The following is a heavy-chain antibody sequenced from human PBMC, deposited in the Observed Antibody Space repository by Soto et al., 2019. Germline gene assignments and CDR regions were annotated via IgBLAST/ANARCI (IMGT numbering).Heavy chain of an antibody. CDR3: ARGVFSGHV. Sequence: QVQLVQSEAEVKKPGASVKVSCKASGYTFTSSDINWVRQATGQGLEWTGWMNPNSGNTGYAQKFQGRVTTTRNTSLSTAYMELSSLRSEDTAVHYCARGVFSGHVWGQGTTVTVSS. V-gene: IGHV1-8*01. J-gene: IGHJ6*02. CDR2: MNPNSGNT. CDR1: GYTFTSSD.